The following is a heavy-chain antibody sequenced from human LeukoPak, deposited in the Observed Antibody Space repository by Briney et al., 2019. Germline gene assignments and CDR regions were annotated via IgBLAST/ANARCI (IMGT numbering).Heavy chain of an antibody. V-gene: IGHV3-48*02. Sequence: GGSLRLSCAASGFTFSTYSMDWVRQAPGKGLEWVSYISSGSSTIYYADSMKGRFTISRDNAKNSLYLQMNSLRDEDTAVYYCASRRESFDYWGQGTLVTVSS. CDR2: ISSGSSTI. CDR1: GFTFSTYS. CDR3: ASRRESFDY. J-gene: IGHJ4*02.